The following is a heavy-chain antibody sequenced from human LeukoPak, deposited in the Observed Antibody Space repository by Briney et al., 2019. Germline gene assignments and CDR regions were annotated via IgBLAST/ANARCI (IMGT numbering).Heavy chain of an antibody. CDR1: GFTFSSYA. D-gene: IGHD1/OR15-1a*01. Sequence: GESLKISCATSGFTFSSYAMHWVRRAPAKGLEWVALISYDGINQYYATSVKGRFIISRDNSKNTLYLQLNSLRLEDTAVYYCTLTTFGVVYYFDYWGQGTLVTVSS. CDR3: TLTTFGVVYYFDY. CDR2: ISYDGINQ. V-gene: IGHV3-30*04. J-gene: IGHJ4*02.